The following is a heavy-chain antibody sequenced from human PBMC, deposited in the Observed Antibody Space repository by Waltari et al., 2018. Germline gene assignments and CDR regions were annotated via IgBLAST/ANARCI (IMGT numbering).Heavy chain of an antibody. J-gene: IGHJ4*02. V-gene: IGHV3-30*18. CDR2: ISYEGSKK. D-gene: IGHD6-6*01. CDR1: GFTVSSYG. CDR3: AKEGISQAEQLAVGY. Sequence: VPLGGSGEGVVSLGRSCAPSGAAFGFTVSSYGLHAVGQAPGKRMGWVAVISYEGSKKDYAAAVKGRFTISRDKSKNTLYLEINSLRAEDTAVYYCAKEGISQAEQLAVGYWGQGTLVTVSS.